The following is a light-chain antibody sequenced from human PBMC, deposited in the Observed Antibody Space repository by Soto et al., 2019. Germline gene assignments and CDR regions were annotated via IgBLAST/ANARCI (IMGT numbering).Light chain of an antibody. CDR2: EVS. Sequence: QSALTQPPSAPGSPGQSVTISCTGTNSDIGGYNYVSWFQQHPGKAPKLMIYEVSKRPSGVPDRFSGSKSGNTASLTVSGLQAEDEADYYCSSYAGSNNLVFGTGTKVTVL. V-gene: IGLV2-8*01. J-gene: IGLJ1*01. CDR1: NSDIGGYNY. CDR3: SSYAGSNNLV.